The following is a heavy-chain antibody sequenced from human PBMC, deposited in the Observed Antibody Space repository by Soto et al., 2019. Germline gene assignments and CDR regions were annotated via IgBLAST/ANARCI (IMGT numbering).Heavy chain of an antibody. CDR1: GDTFSTYS. V-gene: IGHV1-69*08. Sequence: PSVKVSCKVSGDTFSTYSISWVRQAPGQGLEWLGGIIPILGTPIYAQSFQGRVTITADKSTSTAYMELSSLRSEDTAVYYCARERSRYDRSGYYRPDYWGQGTLVTVSS. D-gene: IGHD3-22*01. CDR3: ARERSRYDRSGYYRPDY. J-gene: IGHJ4*02. CDR2: IIPILGTP.